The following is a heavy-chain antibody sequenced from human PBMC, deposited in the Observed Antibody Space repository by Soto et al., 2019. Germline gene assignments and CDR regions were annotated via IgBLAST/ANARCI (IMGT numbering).Heavy chain of an antibody. Sequence: PGGSLRLSCAASGFTFSSSSMSWVRQAPGKGLEWVSSISSSSSAIYYADSVKGRFTISRDNAKNSQYLQMNSLRAADTAVYYCARDRIGNQLLGMDVWGQGTTVTVSS. CDR3: ARDRIGNQLLGMDV. CDR1: GFTFSSSS. CDR2: ISSSSSAI. J-gene: IGHJ6*02. D-gene: IGHD2-2*01. V-gene: IGHV3-21*01.